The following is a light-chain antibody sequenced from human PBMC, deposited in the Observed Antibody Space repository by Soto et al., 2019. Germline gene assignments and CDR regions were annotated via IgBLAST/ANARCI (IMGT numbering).Light chain of an antibody. CDR2: DVT. CDR1: SSDVGGYNY. J-gene: IGLJ1*01. CDR3: CSYAGSYTYV. Sequence: QSVLTQPRSVSGSPGQSVTISCTGTSSDVGGYNYVSWYQHHPGKAPKRMIYDVTKRPSGVRDRFSASKSGNTASLTISGLQAEAAADYYCCSYAGSYTYVFGTGTKVTVL. V-gene: IGLV2-11*01.